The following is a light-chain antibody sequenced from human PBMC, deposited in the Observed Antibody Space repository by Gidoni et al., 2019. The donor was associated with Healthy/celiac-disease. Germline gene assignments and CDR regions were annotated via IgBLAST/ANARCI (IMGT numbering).Light chain of an antibody. CDR2: RNN. CDR3: AAWDDSLSGPR. Sequence: QSVLTQPPSASGTPGQRVTISCSGSSSNIGSNYVYCYQQLPGTAPKLLIYRNNQRPSGVPDRFSGSKSGTSASLAISGLRSEDEADYYCAAWDDSLSGPRFGGGTKLTVL. J-gene: IGLJ2*01. CDR1: SSNIGSNY. V-gene: IGLV1-47*01.